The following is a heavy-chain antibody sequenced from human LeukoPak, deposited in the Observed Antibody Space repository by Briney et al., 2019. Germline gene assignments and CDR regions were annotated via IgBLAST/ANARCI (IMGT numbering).Heavy chain of an antibody. CDR2: INPNSGGT. Sequence: GASVKVSCTASGYTFTGYYMHWVRQAPGQGLEWMGWINPNSGGTNYAQKFQGRVTMTRDTSISTAYMELSRLRSDDTAVYYCARVGCSGGSCYSTYISQIETYWYFDLWGRGTLVTVSS. V-gene: IGHV1-2*02. D-gene: IGHD2-15*01. J-gene: IGHJ2*01. CDR1: GYTFTGYY. CDR3: ARVGCSGGSCYSTYISQIETYWYFDL.